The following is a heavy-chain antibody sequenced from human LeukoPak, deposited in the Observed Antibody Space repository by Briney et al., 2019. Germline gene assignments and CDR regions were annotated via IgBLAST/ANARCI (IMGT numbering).Heavy chain of an antibody. CDR2: INAGNGNT. J-gene: IGHJ4*02. D-gene: IGHD3-9*01. V-gene: IGHV1-3*01. CDR3: ARVGDILTGYPSFDY. CDR1: GYTFTSYA. Sequence: GASVKVSCKASGYTFTSYAMHWVRQAPGQRLEWMGWINAGNGNTKYSQKLQGRVTMTTDTSTSTAYMELRSLRSDDTAVYYCARVGDILTGYPSFDYWGQGTLVTVSS.